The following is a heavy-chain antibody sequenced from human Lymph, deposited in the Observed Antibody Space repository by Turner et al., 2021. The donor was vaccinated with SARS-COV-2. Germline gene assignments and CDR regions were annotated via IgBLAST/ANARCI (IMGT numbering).Heavy chain of an antibody. CDR1: GGSMNSNY. Sequence: QVQLQESGPSLVKPLEALSLTCTVSGGSMNSNYWRWIRQPPGKRLEWIGYIYYRGSTNDNPPLKSRVTISVDTSKNQCSLKLTSLTAADTAIYYCARETVNNWVDPWGQGILVTVSS. CDR2: IYYRGST. CDR3: ARETVNNWVDP. D-gene: IGHD2-21*02. V-gene: IGHV4-59*01. J-gene: IGHJ5*02.